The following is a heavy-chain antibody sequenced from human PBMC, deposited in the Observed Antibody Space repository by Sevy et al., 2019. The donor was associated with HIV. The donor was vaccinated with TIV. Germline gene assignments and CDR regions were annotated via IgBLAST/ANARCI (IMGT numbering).Heavy chain of an antibody. D-gene: IGHD4-17*01. Sequence: GGSLRLSCAVSGFPFSNYWMSWVRQAPGKGLEWVANIKQDESEIYNVDSVKGRFTISRGNAKNSVSLQMNSLGAEDTAVYYCARGPNYGDRTDYFEYWGQGILVTVSS. CDR2: IKQDESEI. CDR3: ARGPNYGDRTDYFEY. V-gene: IGHV3-7*01. CDR1: GFPFSNYW. J-gene: IGHJ4*02.